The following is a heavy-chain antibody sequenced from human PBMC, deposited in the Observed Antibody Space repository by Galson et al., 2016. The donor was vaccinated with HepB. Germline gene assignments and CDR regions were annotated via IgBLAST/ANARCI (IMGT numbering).Heavy chain of an antibody. D-gene: IGHD2-15*01. V-gene: IGHV1-69*13. J-gene: IGHJ1*01. CDR2: IIPIFGTA. CDR1: GAFSSDD. Sequence: SVKVSCKASGAFSSDDISWVRQAPGQGPEWMGGIIPIFGTANYAQKFQGRVTITADESTSTAYMGLRTLRSEDTAVYYCASPGYCRGGSCFSIWGQGTLVTVSS. CDR3: ASPGYCRGGSCFSI.